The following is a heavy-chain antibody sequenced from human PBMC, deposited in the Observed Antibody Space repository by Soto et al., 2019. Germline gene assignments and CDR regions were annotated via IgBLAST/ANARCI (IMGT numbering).Heavy chain of an antibody. D-gene: IGHD6-19*01. CDR1: GGTFSSYA. CDR2: IIPIFGTA. J-gene: IGHJ5*02. CDR3: ARVGGSIAVAGTFNWFDP. Sequence: ASVKVSCKASGGTFSSYAISWVRQAPGQGLEWMGGIIPIFGTANYAQKFQGRVTITADKSTSTAYMELSSLRSEDTAVYYCARVGGSIAVAGTFNWFDPWGQGTLVTVSS. V-gene: IGHV1-69*06.